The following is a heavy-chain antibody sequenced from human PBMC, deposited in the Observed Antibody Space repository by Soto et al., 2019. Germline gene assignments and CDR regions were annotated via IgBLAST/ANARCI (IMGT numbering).Heavy chain of an antibody. Sequence: GWSLRLCSAASGVTVSIYRMNWVRKTPGKGLEWVSSISSSSSYIYYEDSVKGRFTISRDNAKNSQYLQMNILRAEDTAGYYCARESMKFDPWGQRPLVTVS. V-gene: IGHV3-21*03. CDR3: ARESMKFDP. J-gene: IGHJ5*02. CDR1: GVTVSIYR. CDR2: ISSSSSYI.